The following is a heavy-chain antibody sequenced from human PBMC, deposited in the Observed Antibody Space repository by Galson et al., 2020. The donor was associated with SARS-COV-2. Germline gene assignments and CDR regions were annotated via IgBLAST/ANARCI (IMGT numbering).Heavy chain of an antibody. CDR1: GGSISSYY. D-gene: IGHD6-19*01. V-gene: IGHV4-59*01. CDR2: LYYSGST. Sequence: SETLSLTCTVSGGSISSYYWSWIRQPPGKGLEWIGYLYYSGSTNYNPSLKSRVTISVDTSKNQFSLKLSSVTAADTAVYYCVGSLADWGQGTLVTVSS. J-gene: IGHJ4*02. CDR3: VGSLAD.